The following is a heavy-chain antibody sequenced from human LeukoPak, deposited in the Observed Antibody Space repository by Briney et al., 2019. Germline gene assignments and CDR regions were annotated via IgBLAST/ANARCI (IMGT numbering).Heavy chain of an antibody. CDR3: ARWTIVGATTAFDY. CDR1: GGSISSYY. CDR2: IYHSGST. V-gene: IGHV4-59*12. D-gene: IGHD1-26*01. J-gene: IGHJ4*02. Sequence: SETQSLTCTVSGGSISSYYWSWIRQPPGKGLEWIGEIYHSGSTNYNPSLKSRVTISVDKSKNQFSLKLSSVTAADTAVYYCARWTIVGATTAFDYWGQGTLVTVSS.